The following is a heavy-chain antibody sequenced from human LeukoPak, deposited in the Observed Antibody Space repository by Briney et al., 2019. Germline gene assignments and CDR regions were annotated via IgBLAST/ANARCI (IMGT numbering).Heavy chain of an antibody. CDR3: ARRVYGDYSYFDD. V-gene: IGHV4-39*01. D-gene: IGHD4-17*01. CDR1: GGSISSSSYY. J-gene: IGHJ4*02. Sequence: SETLSLTCAVSGGSISSSSYYWGWIRQPPGKGLEWIGSIYYSGSTYYNPSLKSRVTISADTSKNQFSLKLSSVTAADTAVYYCARRVYGDYSYFDDWGRGTLVTVSS. CDR2: IYYSGST.